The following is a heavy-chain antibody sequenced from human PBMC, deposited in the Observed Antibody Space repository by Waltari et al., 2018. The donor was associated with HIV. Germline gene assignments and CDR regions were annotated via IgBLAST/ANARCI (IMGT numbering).Heavy chain of an antibody. J-gene: IGHJ5*02. CDR1: GGSVLSSTSS. CDR3: AGAPNGDFSWLDP. D-gene: IGHD4-17*01. V-gene: IGHV4-39*07. CDR2: ISYSGSA. Sequence: LQLQDSGPGRVKPSETLSLTCTVSGGSVLSSTSSWGLTRQAPGRGLEWIGAISYSGSAYYNPSLESRVTISLDTSKNQFSLKLQSVTAADTAVYYCAGAPNGDFSWLDPWGQGTLVTVSS.